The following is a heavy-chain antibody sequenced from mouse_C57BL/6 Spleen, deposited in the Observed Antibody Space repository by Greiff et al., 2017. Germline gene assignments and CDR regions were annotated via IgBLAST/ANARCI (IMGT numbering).Heavy chain of an antibody. V-gene: IGHV1-54*01. Sequence: QVQLQQSGAELVRPGTSVKVSCKASGYAFTNYLIEWVKQRPGQGLEWIGVINPGSGGTNYNEKFKGKATLTADKSSSTAYMQLSSLTSEDSAVXVCARLGSSDHGFDYWGQGTTLTVSS. CDR1: GYAFTNYL. J-gene: IGHJ2*01. CDR3: ARLGSSDHGFDY. D-gene: IGHD3-2*02. CDR2: INPGSGGT.